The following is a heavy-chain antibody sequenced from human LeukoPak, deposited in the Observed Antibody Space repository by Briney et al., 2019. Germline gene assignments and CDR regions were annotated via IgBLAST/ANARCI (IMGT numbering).Heavy chain of an antibody. CDR2: TYYRSKWYN. D-gene: IGHD1-14*01. CDR1: GDSVSSNSAA. CDR3: ASGISTQFDP. V-gene: IGHV6-1*01. Sequence: SQTLSLTCAISGDSVSSNSAAWNWLRQSPSRGLEWLGRTYYRSKWYNDYAVSVKSRITINPDTSKNQFFLQLNSVTPEDTAVYYCASGISTQFDPWGQGTLVTVSS. J-gene: IGHJ5*02.